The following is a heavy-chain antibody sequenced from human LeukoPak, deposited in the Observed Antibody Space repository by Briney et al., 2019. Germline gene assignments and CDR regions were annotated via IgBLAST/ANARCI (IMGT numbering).Heavy chain of an antibody. J-gene: IGHJ5*02. CDR2: INPNSGGT. CDR1: GYTFTGYY. V-gene: IGHV1-2*02. CDR3: ARDPVLMVYAQGNWFDP. D-gene: IGHD2-8*01. Sequence: ASVKVSCKAPGYTFTGYYMHWVRQAPGQGLEWMGWINPNSGGTNYAQKFQGRVTMTRDTSISTAYMELSRLRSDDTAVYYCARDPVLMVYAQGNWFDPWGQGTLVTVSS.